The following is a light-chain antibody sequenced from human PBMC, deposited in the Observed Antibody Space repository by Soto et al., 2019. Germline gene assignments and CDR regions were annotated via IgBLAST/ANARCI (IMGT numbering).Light chain of an antibody. CDR1: SSNIGSNY. V-gene: IGLV1-47*03. CDR2: RNN. J-gene: IGLJ2*01. CDR3: ATWDDSMSGGGVV. Sequence: QSVLTQPPSASGTPGQRVTISCSGSSSNIGSNYVYWYQQLPGTAPKLLIYRNNQRPSGVPDRFSGSKSGTSASLAISGLWSEDEADYYCATWDDSMSGGGVVFGGGTQLTVL.